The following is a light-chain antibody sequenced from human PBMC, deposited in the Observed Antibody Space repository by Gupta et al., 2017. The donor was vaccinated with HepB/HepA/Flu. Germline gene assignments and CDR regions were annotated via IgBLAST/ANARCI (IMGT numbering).Light chain of an antibody. CDR3: QQHSNWPLLT. Sequence: EIVLTQSPATLSLSPGERATLSCRARQSVSSYLAWYQQKPGQAPRLLIYDASNRDTGIPARFSGSGSGKDLALTISSREQEDFAGYYCQQHSNWPLLTFGGGTKVEIK. J-gene: IGKJ4*01. CDR2: DAS. V-gene: IGKV3-11*01. CDR1: QSVSSY.